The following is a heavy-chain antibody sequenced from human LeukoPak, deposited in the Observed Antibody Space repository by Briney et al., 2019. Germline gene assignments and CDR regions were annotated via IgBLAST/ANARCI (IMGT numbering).Heavy chain of an antibody. V-gene: IGHV1-2*06. J-gene: IGHJ4*02. Sequence: ASVTVSCKASGYTFTDYYIHWVRQAPGQGLEWMGRINRDSGGKNYAQKFQVRVTMTRDTSVSTAYMELSRLRSDDTAVYYCAKDLRYCSGGSCLWGQGTLVTVSS. CDR3: AKDLRYCSGGSCL. CDR2: INRDSGGK. D-gene: IGHD2-15*01. CDR1: GYTFTDYY.